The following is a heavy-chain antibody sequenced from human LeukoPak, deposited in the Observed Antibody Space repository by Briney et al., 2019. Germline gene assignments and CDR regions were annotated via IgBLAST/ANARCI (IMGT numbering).Heavy chain of an antibody. D-gene: IGHD3-10*01. CDR3: ARVNTLIRGIGWFDP. Sequence: SETLSLTCTVSGGSFSSSSYYWGWIRQPPGKGLEWIGSIYYSGTTYYNPSLKSRVTISVDTSKNQFSLKLSSVTAADTAVYYCARVNTLIRGIGWFDPWGQGILVTVSS. V-gene: IGHV4-39*07. CDR2: IYYSGTT. CDR1: GGSFSSSSYY. J-gene: IGHJ5*02.